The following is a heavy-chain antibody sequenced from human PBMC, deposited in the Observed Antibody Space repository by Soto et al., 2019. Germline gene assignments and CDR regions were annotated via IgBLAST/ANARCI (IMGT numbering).Heavy chain of an antibody. D-gene: IGHD6-19*01. CDR3: ARTYFEGQWLVPYAFDI. CDR2: IYYSGST. V-gene: IGHV4-59*01. Sequence: SETLSLTCTVSGGSISSYYWSWIRQPPGKGLEWIGYIYYSGSTNYNPSLKSRVTISVDTSKNQFSLKLSSVTAADTAVYYCARTYFEGQWLVPYAFDIWGQGTMVTVSS. CDR1: GGSISSYY. J-gene: IGHJ3*02.